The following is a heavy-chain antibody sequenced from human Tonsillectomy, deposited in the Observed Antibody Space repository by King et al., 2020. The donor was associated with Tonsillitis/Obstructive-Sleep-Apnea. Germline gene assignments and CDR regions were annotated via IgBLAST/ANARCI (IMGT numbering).Heavy chain of an antibody. CDR1: GFTFSDRY. J-gene: IGHJ6*03. Sequence: VQLVESGGGLVKPGGSLTLSCAASGFTFSDRYMSWIRQAPGKGLEWVSYISGRGTYTNYADSVKGRFTIFRDNAKNSLYLQMNSLRAEDTAVYFCARDGTRLDVVVAPAAKNYYNYMDVWGKGTTVTVSS. D-gene: IGHD2-2*01. CDR2: ISGRGTYT. V-gene: IGHV3-11*05. CDR3: ARDGTRLDVVVAPAAKNYYNYMDV.